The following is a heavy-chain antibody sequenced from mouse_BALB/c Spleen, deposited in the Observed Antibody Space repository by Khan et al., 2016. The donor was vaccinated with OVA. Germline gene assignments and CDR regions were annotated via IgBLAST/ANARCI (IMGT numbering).Heavy chain of an antibody. Sequence: VELVESGPDLVAPSQSLSITCSVSGFSLTSFAIHWVRQPPGKGLEWLVVIWSDGRTTYNSSLKSRLSISKDNSKSQAFLQINSLQTDDTAMYYCARHQFPLTMDTWGQGTSVTVSS. CDR1: GFSLTSFA. CDR2: IWSDGRT. CDR3: ARHQFPLTMDT. J-gene: IGHJ4*01. V-gene: IGHV2-6-2*01.